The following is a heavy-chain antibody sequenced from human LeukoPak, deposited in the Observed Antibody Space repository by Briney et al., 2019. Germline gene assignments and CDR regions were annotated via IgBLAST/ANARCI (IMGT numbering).Heavy chain of an antibody. CDR2: ITSGRTT. J-gene: IGHJ4*02. D-gene: IGHD6-19*01. V-gene: IGHV3-69-1*02. CDR1: GFRFSDYY. Sequence: GGSLRLSCAASGFRFSDYYMTWIRQAPGKGLEWLSQITSGRTTKYADSVKGRFTISRDNAKKLLYLQMNSLRAEDTAVYCCARVSSGWYGNPFDYWGQGTLVTVSS. CDR3: ARVSSGWYGNPFDY.